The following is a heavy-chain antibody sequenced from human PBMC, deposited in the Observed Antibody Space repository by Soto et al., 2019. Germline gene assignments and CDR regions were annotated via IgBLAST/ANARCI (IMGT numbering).Heavy chain of an antibody. V-gene: IGHV1-69*06. J-gene: IGHJ5*02. CDR1: GDTFSSHA. CDR3: ARDQTYCTGTTCFRNNWFDP. CDR2: IIPVLGTT. Sequence: QVQLVQSGAEVKKPGSSVKVSCEASGDTFSSHAISWVRQAPGQGLEWMGGIIPVLGTTNYAQKFQGRVTITADKSTRIAYMELSSLRSDDTAVYFCARDQTYCTGTTCFRNNWFDPWGQGTLVTVSS. D-gene: IGHD2-8*02.